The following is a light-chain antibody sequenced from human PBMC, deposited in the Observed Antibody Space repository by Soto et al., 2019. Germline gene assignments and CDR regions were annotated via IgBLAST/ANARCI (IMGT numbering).Light chain of an antibody. J-gene: IGLJ2*01. CDR1: SSDVGAYNH. CDR2: DVS. V-gene: IGLV2-14*03. CDR3: SSYTSSSTLVV. Sequence: QSALTQPASVSGSPGQSITISCTGTSSDVGAYNHVSWYQQHPGKAPKLMIYDVSHRPSGVSNRFSGSKSGNTASLTISGLQAEDEADYYCSSYTSSSTLVVFGGGTQLTVL.